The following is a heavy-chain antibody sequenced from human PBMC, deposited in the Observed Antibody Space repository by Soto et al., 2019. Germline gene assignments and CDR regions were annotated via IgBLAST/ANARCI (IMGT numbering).Heavy chain of an antibody. V-gene: IGHV1-69*02. CDR1: GGTFSSYT. J-gene: IGHJ4*02. CDR2: IIPILGIA. CDR3: ANRVPAAIDY. D-gene: IGHD2-2*01. Sequence: KVSCKASGGTFSSYTISWVRQAPGQGLERMGRIIPILGIANYEQKLQGRVTITAHKSTSTAYMELSSLRSEDTAVYCCANRVPAAIDYRGQGTMVTVSS.